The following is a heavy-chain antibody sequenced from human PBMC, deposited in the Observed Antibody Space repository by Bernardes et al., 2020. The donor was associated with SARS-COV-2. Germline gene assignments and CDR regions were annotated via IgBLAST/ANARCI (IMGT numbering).Heavy chain of an antibody. J-gene: IGHJ4*02. D-gene: IGHD3-10*01. CDR2: ISNGGGSSI. CDR1: GFTFSTYG. V-gene: IGHV3-48*03. CDR3: ARKGMGTFDC. Sequence: GRSLRLSCAAAGFTFSTYGMVWVRQAPGEGLECLSYISNGGGSSIYYADSVKGRFTISRDNAKNSLSLQMNSLRAEDTAIYYCARKGMGTFDCWGQGTLVTVSS.